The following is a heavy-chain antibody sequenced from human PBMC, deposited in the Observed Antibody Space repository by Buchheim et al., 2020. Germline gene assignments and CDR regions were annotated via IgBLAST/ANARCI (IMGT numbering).Heavy chain of an antibody. J-gene: IGHJ4*02. V-gene: IGHV5-51*01. CDR3: ARRGDVSFDY. D-gene: IGHD2-21*01. CDR1: ENRFSSQW. CDR2: IFPGDSET. Sequence: EVQLVQSGAEVKKPGDSLKISCKSSENRFSSQWIGWVRQKPGKGLEWMGIIFPGDSETRYSPSFQGQVTISADKSFATAYLQWSSLEASDTAMYYCARRGDVSFDYWGQGTL.